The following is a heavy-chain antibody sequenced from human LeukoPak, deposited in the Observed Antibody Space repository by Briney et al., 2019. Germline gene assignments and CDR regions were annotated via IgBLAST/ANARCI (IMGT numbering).Heavy chain of an antibody. Sequence: ASVKVSFKSSGYTFSDYYIHWVRQAPGQGLEWMGWISAYNGSTNYAQKLQGRVTMTTDTSTSTAYVELRSLRSDDTAVYYCARDRMITFGGAHYTHWGQGTLVTVSS. D-gene: IGHD3-16*01. CDR1: GYTFSDYY. CDR2: ISAYNGST. CDR3: ARDRMITFGGAHYTH. V-gene: IGHV1-18*04. J-gene: IGHJ4*02.